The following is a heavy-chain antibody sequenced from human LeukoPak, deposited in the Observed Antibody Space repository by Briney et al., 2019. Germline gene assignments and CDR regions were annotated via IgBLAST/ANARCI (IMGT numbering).Heavy chain of an antibody. D-gene: IGHD6-13*01. CDR1: GFTFSSYA. CDR2: ISYDGSNK. V-gene: IGHV3-30-3*01. J-gene: IGHJ4*02. Sequence: GGSLRLSCAASGFTFSSYAMHWVRQAPGKGLEWVAVISYDGSNKYYADSVKGRFTISRDNSKNTLYLQMNSLRAEDTAVYYCASGVRGIAAAGHYFDYWGQGTLVTVSS. CDR3: ASGVRGIAAAGHYFDY.